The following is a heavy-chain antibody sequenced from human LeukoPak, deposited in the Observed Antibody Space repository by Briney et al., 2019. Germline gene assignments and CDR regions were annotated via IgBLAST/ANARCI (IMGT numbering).Heavy chain of an antibody. J-gene: IGHJ4*02. D-gene: IGHD6-19*01. Sequence: PGGSLRPSCAASGFTFSDSDIHWVRQASGKGLEWVGRITTKRSNYATAYTASVKGRFTISRHDSENTAYLQMNSLKTEDTALYYCTTYRSGHYWGQGTLVTVSS. CDR3: TTYRSGHY. CDR2: ITTKRSNYAT. V-gene: IGHV3-73*01. CDR1: GFTFSDSD.